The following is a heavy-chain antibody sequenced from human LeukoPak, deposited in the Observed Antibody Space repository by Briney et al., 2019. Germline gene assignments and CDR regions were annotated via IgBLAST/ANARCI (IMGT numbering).Heavy chain of an antibody. Sequence: LGESLKISCKGSGYSFSTYWIGWVRQMPGKGLEWMGAIFPSDSDTRYSPSFQGQVTISADKSISTAYLQWSSLKASDTAMYYCAITGYTGGWPDYWGQGTLVTVSS. CDR2: IFPSDSDT. J-gene: IGHJ4*02. CDR1: GYSFSTYW. D-gene: IGHD6-19*01. CDR3: AITGYTGGWPDY. V-gene: IGHV5-51*01.